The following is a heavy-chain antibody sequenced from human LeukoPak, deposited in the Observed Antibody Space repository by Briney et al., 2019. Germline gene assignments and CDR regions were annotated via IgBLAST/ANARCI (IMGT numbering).Heavy chain of an antibody. CDR1: GFTFSSYA. Sequence: AGGSLRLSCAASGFTFSSYAMRWVRQAPGKGLEWVSAISGGGGNTYYADSVKGRFTISRDNFKNTLYLQMKSLRAEDTAVYYCAKDSSTGDDTFDIWGQGTMVTVS. J-gene: IGHJ3*02. CDR3: AKDSSTGDDTFDI. D-gene: IGHD7-27*01. CDR2: ISGGGGNT. V-gene: IGHV3-23*01.